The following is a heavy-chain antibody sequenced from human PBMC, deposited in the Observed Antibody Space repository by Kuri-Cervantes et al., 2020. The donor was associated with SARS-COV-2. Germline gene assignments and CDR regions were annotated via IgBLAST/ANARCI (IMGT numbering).Heavy chain of an antibody. CDR3: ARDRIAAAVLHWFDP. D-gene: IGHD6-13*01. Sequence: GESLKISCAASGFTFSSYSMNWVRQAPGKGLEWVSSISSSSSYMYYADSVKGRFTISRDNAKNSLYLQMNSLRAEDTAVYYCARDRIAAAVLHWFDPWGQGTLVTVSS. CDR1: GFTFSSYS. CDR2: ISSSSSYM. V-gene: IGHV3-21*01. J-gene: IGHJ5*02.